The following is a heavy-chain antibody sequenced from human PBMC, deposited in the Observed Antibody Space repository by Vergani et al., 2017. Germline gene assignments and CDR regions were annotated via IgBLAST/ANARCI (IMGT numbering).Heavy chain of an antibody. J-gene: IGHJ3*02. D-gene: IGHD3-22*01. V-gene: IGHV4-39*07. CDR3: ARDPVNPYYYDSRGAFDI. Sequence: QLQLQESGPGLVKPSETLSLTCTVSGGSISSSSYYWGWIRQPPGKGLEWIGSIYYSGSTNYNPSLKRRVTISVATSKNQFSLKLSSVTAADTAVYYCARDPVNPYYYDSRGAFDIWGQGTMVTVSS. CDR2: IYYSGST. CDR1: GGSISSSSYY.